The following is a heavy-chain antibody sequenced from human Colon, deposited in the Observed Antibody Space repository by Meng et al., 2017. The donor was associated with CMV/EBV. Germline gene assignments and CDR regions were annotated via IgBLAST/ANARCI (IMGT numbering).Heavy chain of an antibody. CDR2: INRDGSTT. J-gene: IGHJ4*02. V-gene: IGHV3-74*01. Sequence: SLAASGFNFSAYWIHWVRPTPGKGLVWVSRINRDGSTTNYADSVKGRFTVSRDNAKDTLYLQMNSLRAEDTAVYYCARAAPSGSYDFWGQGTLVTVSS. D-gene: IGHD1-26*01. CDR1: GFNFSAYW. CDR3: ARAAPSGSYDF.